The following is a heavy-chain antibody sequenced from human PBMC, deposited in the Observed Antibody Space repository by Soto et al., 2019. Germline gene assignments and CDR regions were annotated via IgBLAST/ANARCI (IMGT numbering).Heavy chain of an antibody. CDR3: ARAYSIAAAGTRGWFDP. J-gene: IGHJ5*02. D-gene: IGHD6-13*01. CDR1: GGSISSYY. V-gene: IGHV4-59*01. Sequence: SETLSLTCTVSGGSISSYYWSWIRQPPGKGLEWIGYIYYSGSTNYNPSLKSRVTISVDTSKNQFSLKLSSVTAADTAVYYCARAYSIAAAGTRGWFDPWGQGTLVTVSS. CDR2: IYYSGST.